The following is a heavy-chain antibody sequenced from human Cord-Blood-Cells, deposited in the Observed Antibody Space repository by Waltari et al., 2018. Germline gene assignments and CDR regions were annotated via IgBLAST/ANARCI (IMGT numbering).Heavy chain of an antibody. V-gene: IGHV3-30-3*01. D-gene: IGHD3-10*01. CDR1: GFTFSSYA. J-gene: IGHJ4*02. CDR2: ISYDGSNK. Sequence: QVQLVESGGGVVQPGRSLRLSCAASGFTFSSYAMHWVRQAPGKGLEWVAVISYDGSNKYDADSVKGRFTISRDNSKNTLYLQMNSLRAEDTAVYYCAEIRGFDYWGQGTLVTVSS. CDR3: AEIRGFDY.